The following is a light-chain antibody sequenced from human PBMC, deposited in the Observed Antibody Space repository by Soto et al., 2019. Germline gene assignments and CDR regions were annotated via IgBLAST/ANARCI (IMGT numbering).Light chain of an antibody. CDR2: EVS. V-gene: IGLV2-14*01. CDR1: SSDVGGYNY. CDR3: SSYTSSSTPWV. Sequence: QSVLTQPASVSGSPGQSITISCTGTSSDVGGYNYVSWYQQHPGKAPKLMIYEVSNRPSGVSNRFSGSKSGNTASLTISGLHAEDEADYSCSSYTSSSTPWVFGGGTKVTVL. J-gene: IGLJ3*02.